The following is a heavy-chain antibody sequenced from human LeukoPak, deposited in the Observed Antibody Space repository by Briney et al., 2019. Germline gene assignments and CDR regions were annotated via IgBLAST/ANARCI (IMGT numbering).Heavy chain of an antibody. D-gene: IGHD3-22*01. CDR3: ASDSSGYSNYFDY. CDR2: IWYDGSNK. J-gene: IGHJ4*02. CDR1: GFTFSSYG. Sequence: PGRSLRLSCAASGFTFSSYGTHWVRQAPGKGLEWVAVIWYDGSNKYYADSVKGRFTISRDNSKNTLYLQMNSLRAEDTAVYYCASDSSGYSNYFDYRGQGTLVTVSS. V-gene: IGHV3-33*01.